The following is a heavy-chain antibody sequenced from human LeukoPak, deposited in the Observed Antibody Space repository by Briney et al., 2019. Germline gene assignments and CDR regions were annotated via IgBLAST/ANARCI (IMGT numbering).Heavy chain of an antibody. CDR2: TYYRSKWYN. CDR1: GDSVSSNSAA. D-gene: IGHD6-19*01. CDR3: ARGPDIAVAGSYYYYGMDV. V-gene: IGHV6-1*01. Sequence: SQTLSLTCAISGDSVSSNSAAWNWIRQSPSRGLEWLGRTYYRSKWYNDYAVSVKSRITINPDTSKNQFSLQPNSVTPEDTAVYYCARGPDIAVAGSYYYYGMDVWGQGTTVTVSS. J-gene: IGHJ6*02.